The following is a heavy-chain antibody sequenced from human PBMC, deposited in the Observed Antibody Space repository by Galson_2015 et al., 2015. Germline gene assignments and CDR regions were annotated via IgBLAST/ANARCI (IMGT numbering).Heavy chain of an antibody. D-gene: IGHD3-3*01. CDR3: ARGERDFWSGFPYYGMDV. J-gene: IGHJ6*02. CDR2: ISGSGGST. V-gene: IGHV3-23*01. CDR1: GFTFSSYA. Sequence: SLRLSCAASGFTFSSYAMSWVRQAPGKGLEWVSAISGSGGSTYCADSVKGRFTISRDNAKNSLYLQMNSLRDEDTAVYYCARGERDFWSGFPYYGMDVWGQGTTVTVSS.